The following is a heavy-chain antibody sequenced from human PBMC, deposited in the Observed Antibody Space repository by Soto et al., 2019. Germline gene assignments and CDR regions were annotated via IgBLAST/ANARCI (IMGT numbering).Heavy chain of an antibody. CDR2: IDPSDSYT. CDR3: TRHTGYDSSLDY. J-gene: IGHJ4*02. V-gene: IGHV5-10-1*01. CDR1: GYTFTGHW. Sequence: GESLKISCQGSGYTFTGHWISWVRQMPGKGLEWMGRIDPSDSYTDYSPTVQGHVTMSADKSINTAYLQWSSLQASDTAVYYCTRHTGYDSSLDYSGPGPLVTVSS. D-gene: IGHD5-12*01.